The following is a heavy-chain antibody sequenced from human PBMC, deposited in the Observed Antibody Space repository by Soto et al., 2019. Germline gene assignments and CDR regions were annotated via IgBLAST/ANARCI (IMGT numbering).Heavy chain of an antibody. CDR2: ISKDGMNK. D-gene: IGHD6-19*01. CDR1: GFSFSSYA. CDR3: AREMYSSEYFFKWFEP. J-gene: IGHJ5*02. V-gene: IGHV3-30*04. Sequence: QVRLVESGGGVVQPGRSLRLSCTASGFSFSSYAMYWFRQPPGKGLEWVAVISKDGMNKNYADSVKGRVTVSRDNANYSLDLQLNSLRGEDTAMYYCAREMYSSEYFFKWFEPWGQGTLVTVSS.